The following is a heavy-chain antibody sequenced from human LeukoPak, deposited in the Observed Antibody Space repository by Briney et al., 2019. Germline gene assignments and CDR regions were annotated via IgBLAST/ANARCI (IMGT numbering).Heavy chain of an antibody. CDR1: GYTFTSYG. CDR3: AREEWELAFDY. Sequence: ASVKVSCKASGYTFTSYGISWVRQAPGQGLEWMGWISAYNGNTNYAQKFQGRVTMTRDTSTSTVYMELSSLRSEDTAVYYCAREEWELAFDYWGQGTLVTVSS. V-gene: IGHV1-18*01. D-gene: IGHD1-26*01. CDR2: ISAYNGNT. J-gene: IGHJ4*02.